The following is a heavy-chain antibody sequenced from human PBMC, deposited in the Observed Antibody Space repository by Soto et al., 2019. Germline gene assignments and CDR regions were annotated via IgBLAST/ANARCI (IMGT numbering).Heavy chain of an antibody. D-gene: IGHD6-6*01. CDR1: GGSISSGVYY. CDR2: IYYSGST. V-gene: IGHV4-30-4*01. CDR3: ARGGAARQRNYYYYGMDV. Sequence: PSETLSLTCTVSGGSISSGVYYWSWIRQPPGKGLEWIGYIYYSGSTYYNPTLKSRVTISVDTSKNQFSLKLSSVTAADTAVYYCARGGAARQRNYYYYGMDVWGQGTTVTVSS. J-gene: IGHJ6*02.